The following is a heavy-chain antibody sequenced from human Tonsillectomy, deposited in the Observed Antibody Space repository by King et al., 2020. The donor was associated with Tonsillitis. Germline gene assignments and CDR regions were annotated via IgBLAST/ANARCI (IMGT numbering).Heavy chain of an antibody. CDR1: GLPFTSYS. J-gene: IGHJ4*02. CDR3: ARQVGNGGG. Sequence: DVQLVESGGGLVKPGGSLRLSCAVSGLPFTSYSMNWVRQAPGKGLEWLASISTSSSYIYYADSVRGRFIISRDNAKNSLYLQMNSLKVEDTAIYYCARQVGNGGGWGQGTLVIVSS. CDR2: ISTSSSYI. D-gene: IGHD1-26*01. V-gene: IGHV3-21*01.